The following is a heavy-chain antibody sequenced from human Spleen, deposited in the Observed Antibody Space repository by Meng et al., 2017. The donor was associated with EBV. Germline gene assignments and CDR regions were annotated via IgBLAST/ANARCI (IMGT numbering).Heavy chain of an antibody. CDR1: GYTFTDYF. Sequence: QVQLVQSGAEVKKPGASVTVSCKTAGYTFTDYFVHWVRQAPGQGLEWMGRINPNSGDTNYAQNFQGRVTMTRDTSISTAYMELSRLRSDDTAVYYCARGGYSYGSKWFDSWGQGSLVTVAS. D-gene: IGHD3-10*01. CDR3: ARGGYSYGSKWFDS. V-gene: IGHV1-2*06. J-gene: IGHJ5*01. CDR2: INPNSGDT.